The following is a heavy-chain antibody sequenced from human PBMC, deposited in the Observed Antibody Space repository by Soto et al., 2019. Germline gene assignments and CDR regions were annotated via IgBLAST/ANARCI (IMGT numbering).Heavy chain of an antibody. CDR1: GFTFSSYS. CDR2: ISSSSSYI. Sequence: EVQLVESGGGLVKPGGSLRLSCAASGFTFSSYSMNWVRQAPGKGLEWVSSISSSSSYIYYADSVKGRFTISRDNAKKSLYLQMNSLIAEDTAVYYCARGITMVRGVMGSNDYWGQGTLVTVS. CDR3: ARGITMVRGVMGSNDY. D-gene: IGHD3-10*01. V-gene: IGHV3-21*01. J-gene: IGHJ4*02.